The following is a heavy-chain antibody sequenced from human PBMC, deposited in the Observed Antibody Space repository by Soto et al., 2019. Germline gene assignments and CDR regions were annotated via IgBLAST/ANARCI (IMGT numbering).Heavy chain of an antibody. CDR1: GYTFTGYY. D-gene: IGHD2-15*01. V-gene: IGHV1-2*04. CDR3: ARDSSGGYNWFDP. Sequence: ASVKVSCKASGYTFTGYYMHWVRQAPGQGLEWMGWINPNSGGTNYAQKFQGWVTMTRDTSISTAYMELSRLRSDDTAVYYCARDSSGGYNWFDPWGQGTLVTVSS. J-gene: IGHJ5*02. CDR2: INPNSGGT.